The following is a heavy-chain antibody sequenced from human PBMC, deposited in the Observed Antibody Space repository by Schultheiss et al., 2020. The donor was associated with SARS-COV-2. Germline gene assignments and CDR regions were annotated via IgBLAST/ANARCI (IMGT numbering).Heavy chain of an antibody. CDR2: IWYDGSNK. J-gene: IGHJ5*02. CDR1: GFTVSSNY. V-gene: IGHV3-33*08. Sequence: GESLKISCAASGFTVSSNYMSWVRQAPGKGLEWVAVIWYDGSNKYYADSVKGRFTISRDNSKNTLYLQMNSLRAEDTAVYYCARDSLDYGSGSYYNALPKYNWFDPWGQGTLVTVSS. CDR3: ARDSLDYGSGSYYNALPKYNWFDP. D-gene: IGHD3-10*01.